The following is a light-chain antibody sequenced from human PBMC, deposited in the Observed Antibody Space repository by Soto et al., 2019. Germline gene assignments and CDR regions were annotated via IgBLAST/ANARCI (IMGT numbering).Light chain of an antibody. J-gene: IGLJ3*02. V-gene: IGLV1-44*01. CDR3: AAWDDSLNGRV. CDR1: NSNIGSHT. Sequence: VLTQPASASGTPGQRLTISCSGSNSNIGSHTVNWYQHVAGTAPKLLIYSDDERPSGVADRFSGSKSGTSASLAISGLLAEDEADYFCAAWDDSLNGRVFGGGTKLTVL. CDR2: SDD.